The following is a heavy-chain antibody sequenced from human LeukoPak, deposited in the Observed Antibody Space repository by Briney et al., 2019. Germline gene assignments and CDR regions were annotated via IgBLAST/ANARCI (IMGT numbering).Heavy chain of an antibody. V-gene: IGHV3-48*01. D-gene: IGHD3-22*01. CDR3: ARDRRVTMIVVVITDAFDI. CDR2: IINRSSTI. CDR1: GFTFSSYS. Sequence: GGSLRLSCAASGFTFSSYSMNWGRQAPPKELVGCSYIINRSSTIYYADSVKGSFNISSDNAKNSLYLQMNSLRAEDTAVYYCARDRRVTMIVVVITDAFDIWGQGTMVTVSS. J-gene: IGHJ3*02.